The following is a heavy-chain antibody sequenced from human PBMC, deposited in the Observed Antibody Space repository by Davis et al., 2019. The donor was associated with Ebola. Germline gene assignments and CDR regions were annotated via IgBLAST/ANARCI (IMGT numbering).Heavy chain of an antibody. Sequence: GESLKISCKASGYSFTSFWIGWVRQPPGQGLEWMGAILPGDSDTRYSPSFQGQVTISADKSITTAYLHWNSLKASDTAMYYCARRVATSFWYFDLWGRGTLVTVSS. CDR1: GYSFTSFW. CDR3: ARRVATSFWYFDL. V-gene: IGHV5-51*01. CDR2: ILPGDSDT. D-gene: IGHD5-12*01. J-gene: IGHJ2*01.